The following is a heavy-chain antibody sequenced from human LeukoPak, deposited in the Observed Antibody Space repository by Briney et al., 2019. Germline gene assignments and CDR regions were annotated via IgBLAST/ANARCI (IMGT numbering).Heavy chain of an antibody. D-gene: IGHD2-21*02. CDR3: ARSLVVVTALVY. J-gene: IGHJ4*02. Sequence: SVKVSCKASGGTFSSYAISWVRQAPGQGLEWMGRIIPILGIANYAQKFQGRVTITADKSTSTAYMELSSLRSEDTAVYYCARSLVVVTALVYWGQGTLVTVSS. CDR2: IIPILGIA. V-gene: IGHV1-69*04. CDR1: GGTFSSYA.